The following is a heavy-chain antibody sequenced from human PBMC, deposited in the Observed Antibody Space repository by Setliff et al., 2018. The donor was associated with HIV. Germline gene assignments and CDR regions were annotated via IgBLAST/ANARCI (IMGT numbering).Heavy chain of an antibody. J-gene: IGHJ4*02. D-gene: IGHD2-15*01. CDR2: IYHYGSP. Sequence: SETLSLTCGVSGYSISSGYFWTWIRQSPEKGLEWIGYIYHYGSPNYNPSLQSRVTLSVDTSKNQFSLTLTSVTAADTAVYYCARGGRSDGYHIASWGQGILVTVSS. CDR1: GYSISSGYF. CDR3: ARGGRSDGYHIAS. V-gene: IGHV4-38-2*01.